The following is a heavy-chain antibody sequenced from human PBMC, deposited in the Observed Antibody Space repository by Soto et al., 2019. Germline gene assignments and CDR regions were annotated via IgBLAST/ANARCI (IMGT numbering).Heavy chain of an antibody. J-gene: IGHJ6*02. CDR3: ARIVVIPAAPDYYNYYGVDV. CDR1: GGSVSSSSYS. D-gene: IGHD2-2*01. V-gene: IGHV4-39*01. CDR2: MYYSGST. Sequence: SETLSLTCTVSGGSVSSSSYSWAWIRQSPGKGLEWIGNMYYSGSTYYNLSLKSRVTMSVDTSKNQFSLKISSVTAADTSVYYCARIVVIPAAPDYYNYYGVDVWGQGTTVTVSS.